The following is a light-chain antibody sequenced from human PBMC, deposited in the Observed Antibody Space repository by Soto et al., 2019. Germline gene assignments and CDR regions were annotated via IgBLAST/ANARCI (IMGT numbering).Light chain of an antibody. CDR3: QQYNSYPWT. J-gene: IGKJ1*01. V-gene: IGKV1-5*03. CDR1: QSINSW. CDR2: KAS. Sequence: DIQMTQSPSTLSASVGDSVTITCRASQSINSWLAWYQQKPGKAPNLLIYKASSLESGVPSRFSGSASGKEFTLTISSLQPDDFATYYCQQYNSYPWTFGQGTKVEIK.